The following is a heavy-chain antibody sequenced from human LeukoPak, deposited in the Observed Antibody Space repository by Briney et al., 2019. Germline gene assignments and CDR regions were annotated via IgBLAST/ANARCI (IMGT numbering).Heavy chain of an antibody. CDR1: GFTFSSYS. CDR3: VRDGLVATPLDY. CDR2: ISSSSSYI. J-gene: IGHJ4*02. V-gene: IGHV3-21*01. D-gene: IGHD2-15*01. Sequence: GGSLRLSCAASGFTFSSYSMNWVRQAPGKGLEWVSSISSSSSYIYYADSVKGRFTISRDSAKNSLYLQMNSLRAEDTAVYYCVRDGLVATPLDYWGQGTLVTVSS.